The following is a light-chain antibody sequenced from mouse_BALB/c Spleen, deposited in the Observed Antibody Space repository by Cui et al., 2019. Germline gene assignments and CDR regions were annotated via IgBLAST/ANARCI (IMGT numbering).Light chain of an antibody. CDR1: SSVSY. CDR2: DTS. Sequence: HIVLTQSLAIMSASPGEKVTMTCSASSSVSYMHWYQQKSGTSPKRWIYDTSKLASGVPARFSGSGSGTSYSLTISSMEAEDAATYYCQQWSSNPPTFGAGTKLELK. V-gene: IGKV4-59*01. J-gene: IGKJ5*01. CDR3: QQWSSNPPT.